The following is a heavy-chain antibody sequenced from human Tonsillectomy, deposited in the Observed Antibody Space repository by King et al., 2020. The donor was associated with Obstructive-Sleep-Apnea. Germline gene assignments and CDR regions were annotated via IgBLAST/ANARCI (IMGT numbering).Heavy chain of an antibody. J-gene: IGHJ3*01. CDR3: ARPVYGDDALDV. V-gene: IGHV5-10-1*01. Sequence: EEQLVQSGAQLKKSGESLRISCKTSGYSFTTYWIYWVRQMPGKGLEWMGRIDPSDSYTNYSPSFQGHVFLSADNSISTAYLQWSSLKASDTAMYYCARPVYGDDALDVWGQGTMVTVSS. CDR2: IDPSDSYT. CDR1: GYSFTTYW. D-gene: IGHD4-17*01.